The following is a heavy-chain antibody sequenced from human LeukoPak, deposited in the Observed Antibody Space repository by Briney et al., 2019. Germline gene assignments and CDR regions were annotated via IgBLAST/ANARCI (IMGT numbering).Heavy chain of an antibody. V-gene: IGHV1-24*01. D-gene: IGHD3-3*01. J-gene: IGHJ6*03. CDR3: ARVQGDFWSGYLGGYYYYYMDV. CDR2: FDPEDGET. CDR1: GYTLTELS. Sequence: VASVKVSCKVSGYTLTELSMHWVRQAPGKGLEWMGGFDPEDGETIYAQKFQGRVTMTEDTSTDTAYMELSSLRAEDTAVYYCARVQGDFWSGYLGGYYYYYMDVWGKGTTVTVSS.